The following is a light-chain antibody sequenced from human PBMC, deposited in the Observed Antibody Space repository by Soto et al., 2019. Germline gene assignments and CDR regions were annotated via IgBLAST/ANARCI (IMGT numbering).Light chain of an antibody. CDR1: SSNIGAGYD. CDR3: QSFDTRLNPVV. J-gene: IGLJ2*01. V-gene: IGLV1-40*01. Sequence: QSVVTQPPSVSGAPGQRVTISCTGSSSNIGAGYDVHWYQQFPGTAPKLLIYGNNNRPSGVTDRFSGSKSGTSASLAITGLQAEDESDYYCQSFDTRLNPVVFGRGTKLTVL. CDR2: GNN.